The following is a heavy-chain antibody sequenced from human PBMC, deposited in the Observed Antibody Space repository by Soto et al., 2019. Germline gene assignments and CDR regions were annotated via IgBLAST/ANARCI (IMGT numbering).Heavy chain of an antibody. CDR3: ARDTSRGDYDY. Sequence: QVQLVQSGAEVKKPGASVKVSCKASGYTFTSYGISWVRQAPGQGLEWMGWINVYNGNTNYAQKLQARVTMTTDTSTSTAYLALRSLRSDDTAVYFCARDTSRGDYDYGGQGPLVTVSS. V-gene: IGHV1-18*01. CDR2: INVYNGNT. J-gene: IGHJ4*02. CDR1: GYTFTSYG. D-gene: IGHD3-10*01.